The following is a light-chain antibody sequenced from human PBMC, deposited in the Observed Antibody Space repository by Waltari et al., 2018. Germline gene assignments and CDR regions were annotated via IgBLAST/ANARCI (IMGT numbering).Light chain of an antibody. J-gene: IGKJ1*01. Sequence: EIVLTQSPGTASLSPGERVTLSCRASQSVGSSSLAWYQQKPGQAPRLVIYRASRRATGIPDRFSGSGSGTDCSLTISRLEPEDLAVYYCQQHGTLPATFGQGTKVEIK. CDR2: RAS. CDR3: QQHGTLPAT. CDR1: QSVGSSS. V-gene: IGKV3-20*01.